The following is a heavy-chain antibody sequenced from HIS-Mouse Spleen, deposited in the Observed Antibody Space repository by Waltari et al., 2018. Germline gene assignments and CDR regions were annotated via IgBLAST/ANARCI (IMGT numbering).Heavy chain of an antibody. CDR1: GGSISSSSYY. Sequence: QLQLQESGPGLVKPSETLSLTCTVSGGSISSSSYYWGWIRQPPGKGLEWIGSIYYSGSTYSNPSLKGRGTISVDTSKNQFSLKLSSVTAADTAVYYCAREIPYSSSWYDWYFDLWGRGTLVTVSS. J-gene: IGHJ2*01. CDR2: IYYSGST. CDR3: AREIPYSSSWYDWYFDL. D-gene: IGHD6-13*01. V-gene: IGHV4-39*07.